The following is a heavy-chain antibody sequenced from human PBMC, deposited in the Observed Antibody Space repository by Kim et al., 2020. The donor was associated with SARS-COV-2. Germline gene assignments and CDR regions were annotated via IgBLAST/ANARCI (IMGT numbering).Heavy chain of an antibody. Sequence: YSNPSLKSRVTISVDTSKNQFSLKLSSVTAADTAVYYCARHRRGLNWFDPWGQGTLVTVSS. J-gene: IGHJ5*02. V-gene: IGHV4-39*01. CDR3: ARHRRGLNWFDP.